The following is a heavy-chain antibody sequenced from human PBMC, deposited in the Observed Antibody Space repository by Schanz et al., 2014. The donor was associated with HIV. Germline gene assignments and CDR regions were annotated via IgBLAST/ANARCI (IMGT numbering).Heavy chain of an antibody. CDR1: GYAFSDYY. D-gene: IGHD3-3*02. Sequence: QVQLVQSGTEVSKPGTSVKVSCKTSGYAFSDYYLHWVRQAPGQGLEWMGWINPIFGTANYAQKFQGRVTIIADESTSTAYMELSSLRSADTAVYFCARAAFSSEYYYGMDVWGQGTTVTVSS. CDR3: ARAAFSSEYYYGMDV. CDR2: INPIFGTA. V-gene: IGHV1-69*01. J-gene: IGHJ6*02.